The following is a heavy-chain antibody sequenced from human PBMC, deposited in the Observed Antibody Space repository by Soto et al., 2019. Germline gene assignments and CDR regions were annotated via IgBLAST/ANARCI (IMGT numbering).Heavy chain of an antibody. Sequence: EVQLLESGGGLVQPGGSLRLSCVASGFDFSSNSMTWARQAPGKGLAWVGGISRGGDITFYRDSVTGRFNISRDISKHTLFLQMNSLRVEDTATYFCSKWSGFGDAWGQGTLVTVSS. CDR2: ISRGGDIT. J-gene: IGHJ5*02. CDR1: GFDFSSNS. V-gene: IGHV3-23*01. D-gene: IGHD2-15*01. CDR3: SKWSGFGDA.